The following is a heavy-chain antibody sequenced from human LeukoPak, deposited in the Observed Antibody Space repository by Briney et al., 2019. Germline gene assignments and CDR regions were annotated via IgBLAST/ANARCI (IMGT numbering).Heavy chain of an antibody. J-gene: IGHJ4*02. Sequence: SETLSLTCAVSGYSISSGYYWGWIRQPPGKGLEWIGSIYHSGSTYYNPSLKSRVTISVDTSKNQFSLKLSSVTAADTAVYYCARGHGSGWPYFDYWGQGTLVTVSS. D-gene: IGHD6-19*01. V-gene: IGHV4-38-2*01. CDR3: ARGHGSGWPYFDY. CDR2: IYHSGST. CDR1: GYSISSGYY.